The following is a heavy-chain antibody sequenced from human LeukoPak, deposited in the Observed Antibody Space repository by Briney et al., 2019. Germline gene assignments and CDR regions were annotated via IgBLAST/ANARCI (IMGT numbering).Heavy chain of an antibody. D-gene: IGHD2-2*01. Sequence: ASVKVSCKASGYTFTSYGISWVRQAPGQGLEWMGWISAYNGNTNYAQKLQGRVTMTTDTSTSTAYMELRSLRSDDTAVYYCARTAGDGQLLFNKPDDYWGQGTLVTVSS. CDR2: ISAYNGNT. CDR1: GYTFTSYG. J-gene: IGHJ4*02. CDR3: ARTAGDGQLLFNKPDDY. V-gene: IGHV1-18*01.